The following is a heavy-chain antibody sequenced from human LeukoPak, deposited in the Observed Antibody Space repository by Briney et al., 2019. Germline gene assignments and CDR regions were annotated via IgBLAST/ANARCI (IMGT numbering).Heavy chain of an antibody. CDR2: INHSGST. J-gene: IGHJ6*02. CDR3: ARTIIFGVAPCMNV. CDR1: GGSISSSSYY. V-gene: IGHV4-39*07. D-gene: IGHD3-3*01. Sequence: PSETLSLTCTVSGGSISSSSYYWGWIRQPPGKGLEWIGEINHSGSTNYNPSLKSRVTISVDTSKNQFSLKLSSVTAADTAVYYCARTIIFGVAPCMNVWGQGTTVTVSS.